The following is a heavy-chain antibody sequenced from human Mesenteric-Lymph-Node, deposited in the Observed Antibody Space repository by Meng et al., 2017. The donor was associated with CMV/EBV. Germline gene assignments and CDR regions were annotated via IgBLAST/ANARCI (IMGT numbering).Heavy chain of an antibody. CDR3: AREYGDYAETYFDY. CDR2: ISSSSSYI. Sequence: GESLKISCVPSGFTFRNNWMHWVRQAPGKGLVWVSSISSSSSYIYYADSVKGRFTISRDNAKNSLYLQMNSLRAEDTAVYYCAREYGDYAETYFDYWGQGTLVTVSS. D-gene: IGHD4-17*01. V-gene: IGHV3-21*01. J-gene: IGHJ4*02. CDR1: GFTFRNNW.